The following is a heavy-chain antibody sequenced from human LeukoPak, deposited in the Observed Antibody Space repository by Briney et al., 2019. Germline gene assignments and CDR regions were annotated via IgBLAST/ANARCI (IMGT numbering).Heavy chain of an antibody. Sequence: SETLSLTCTVSGGSISSYYWSWIRQPPAKGLEWIGYIYYSGTTNYNPSLTSRVTISVDTSKNQFSLKLSSVTAADTAVYYCARQRFLEWYFDYWGQGTLVTVSS. CDR2: IYYSGTT. D-gene: IGHD3-3*01. CDR1: GGSISSYY. CDR3: ARQRFLEWYFDY. J-gene: IGHJ4*02. V-gene: IGHV4-59*08.